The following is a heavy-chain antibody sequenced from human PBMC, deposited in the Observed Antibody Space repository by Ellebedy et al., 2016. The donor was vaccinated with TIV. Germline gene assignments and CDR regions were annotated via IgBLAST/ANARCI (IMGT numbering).Heavy chain of an antibody. Sequence: GESLKISCTASGFTFSNYWMTWVRQAPGKGLEWVANIKQDGSEKYYVDSVKGRFSISRDNAKSSLYVQINSLRDEDTAVYYCARDQWLGRAYYFDSWGQGTLVTVSS. V-gene: IGHV3-7*01. CDR2: IKQDGSEK. CDR1: GFTFSNYW. J-gene: IGHJ4*02. CDR3: ARDQWLGRAYYFDS. D-gene: IGHD6-19*01.